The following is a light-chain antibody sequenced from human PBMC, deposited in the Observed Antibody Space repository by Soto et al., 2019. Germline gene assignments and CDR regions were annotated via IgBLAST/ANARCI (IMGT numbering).Light chain of an antibody. Sequence: DIQMTQSPSTLSASVGDIVTITCRASQSISSWLAWYQQKPGKAPNLLIYDASSLESGVPSRFSGSGSGTEFTLTISSLQPDDFATYYCQQYHSYPWAFGRGTKVEIK. J-gene: IGKJ1*01. CDR2: DAS. CDR3: QQYHSYPWA. V-gene: IGKV1-5*01. CDR1: QSISSW.